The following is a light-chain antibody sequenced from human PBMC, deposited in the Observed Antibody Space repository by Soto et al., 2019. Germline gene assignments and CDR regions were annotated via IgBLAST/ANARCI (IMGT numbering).Light chain of an antibody. Sequence: EIVMMQSPATLSVSPGERATLSCRASQIIANNLAWYQQKPGQAPRLLIYGASTRAPGIPARFSGSGSGTEFTLTISSLHSEDFAIYYCQHYNNWPPWTFGQGTKVEIK. J-gene: IGKJ1*01. CDR2: GAS. CDR1: QIIANN. V-gene: IGKV3-15*01. CDR3: QHYNNWPPWT.